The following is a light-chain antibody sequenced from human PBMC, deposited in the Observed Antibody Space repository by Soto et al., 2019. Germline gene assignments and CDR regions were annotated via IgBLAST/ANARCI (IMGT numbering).Light chain of an antibody. J-gene: IGKJ1*01. CDR2: KAS. CDR1: QTISSW. Sequence: DIQITQSPSTLSGSVGDRVTITYRASQTISSWLAWYQQKPGKAPKLLIYKASTLKSGVPSRFSGSGSGTEFTLTISSLQPDHFATYYCQHYNSYSAAFGQGTKVDIK. V-gene: IGKV1-5*03. CDR3: QHYNSYSAA.